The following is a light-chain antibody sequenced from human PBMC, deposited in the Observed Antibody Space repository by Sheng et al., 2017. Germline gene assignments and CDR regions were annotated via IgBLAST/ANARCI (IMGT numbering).Light chain of an antibody. CDR2: AAS. Sequence: DIQMTQSPSTVSASVGDRVTITCRASQGISSKLAWYQQKSGKAPNLLIHAASNLQSGVPSRFSGSGSGTDFTLTISSLQPEDFATYYCQQANSFPPTFGGGTKVEIK. J-gene: IGKJ4*01. V-gene: IGKV1D-12*01. CDR1: QGISSK. CDR3: QQANSFPPT.